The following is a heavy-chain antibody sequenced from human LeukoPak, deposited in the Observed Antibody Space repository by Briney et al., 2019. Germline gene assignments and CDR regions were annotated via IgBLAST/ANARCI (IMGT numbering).Heavy chain of an antibody. CDR1: GYSFSNYW. Sequence: GESLKISCKGSGYSFSNYWIGWVRPMPGKGLEWMGIIYPGDSDTRYSPSFQDQVTISADKSISTAYLQWSSLKASDTAMYYCARLPIGGFGELPWVYMDVWGKGTTVTISS. J-gene: IGHJ6*03. CDR3: ARLPIGGFGELPWVYMDV. CDR2: IYPGDSDT. D-gene: IGHD3-10*01. V-gene: IGHV5-51*01.